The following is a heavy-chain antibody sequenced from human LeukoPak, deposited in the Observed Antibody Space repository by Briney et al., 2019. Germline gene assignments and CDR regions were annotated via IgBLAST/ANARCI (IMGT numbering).Heavy chain of an antibody. CDR2: ISTSSSTI. CDR1: GFTFSSYN. J-gene: IGHJ4*02. V-gene: IGHV3-48*04. D-gene: IGHD6-6*01. Sequence: GGSLSLSFAASGFTFSSYNMNWVRQAPGQGLEWVSYISTSSSTIYYADSVKGRSTISRDNAENSLYLQMDSLRVEDTAVYYCAREGLSSSPIDFWGQGTLVTVSS. CDR3: AREGLSSSPIDF.